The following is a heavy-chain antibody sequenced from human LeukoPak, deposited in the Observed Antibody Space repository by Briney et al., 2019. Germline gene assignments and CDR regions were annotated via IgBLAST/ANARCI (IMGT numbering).Heavy chain of an antibody. Sequence: PSETLSLTCAVSGGSISSGGYSWSWIRQPPGKGLEWIGYIYHSGSTYYNPSLKSRVTISVDRSKNQFSLKLSSVTAADTAVYYCAREKVVPAASEIYYYYYMDVWGKGTTVTVSS. CDR2: IYHSGST. CDR1: GGSISSGGYS. CDR3: AREKVVPAASEIYYYYYMDV. J-gene: IGHJ6*03. V-gene: IGHV4-30-2*01. D-gene: IGHD2-2*01.